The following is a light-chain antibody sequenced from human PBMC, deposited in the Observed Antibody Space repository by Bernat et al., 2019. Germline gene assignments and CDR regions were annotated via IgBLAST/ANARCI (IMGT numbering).Light chain of an antibody. J-gene: IGKJ2*01. CDR3: MQALQTPYT. CDR2: LGS. Sequence: DIVMTQSPLFLPDSPGEPASISCRSSQSLRHSNGYKYLDWYLQKPGQSPQLVIYLGSNRASGVPDRFSGSGSGTDFTLKISRVEAEDVGVYYCMQALQTPYTFGQGTKLEIK. V-gene: IGKV2-28*01. CDR1: QSLRHSNGYKY.